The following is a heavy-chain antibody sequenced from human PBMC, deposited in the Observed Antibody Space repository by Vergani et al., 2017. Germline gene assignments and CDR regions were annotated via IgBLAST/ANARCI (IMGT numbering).Heavy chain of an antibody. CDR3: TRERLDDSYAYFNY. Sequence: EVQLVESGGDLVQPGRSLRLSCTASGFTFGYYAMDWFRQAPGQGLELVGGIRTKSYGQATIYAASVKGRFTISRDDSKSMAYLRMSSLKAEETAVYYCTRERLDDSYAYFNYGGRGTRVTVS. CDR2: IRTKSYGQAT. CDR1: GFTFGYYA. D-gene: IGHD3-16*01. V-gene: IGHV3-49*03. J-gene: IGHJ4*02.